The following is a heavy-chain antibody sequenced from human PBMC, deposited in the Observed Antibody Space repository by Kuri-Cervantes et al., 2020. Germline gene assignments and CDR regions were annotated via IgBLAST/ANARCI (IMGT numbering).Heavy chain of an antibody. CDR2: INHSGST. Sequence: SQTLSLTCAVYGGSFSGYYWSWVRQPPGKGLEWIGEINHSGSTNYNPSLKSRVTISVDTSKNQFSLKLSSVTAADTAVYYCARGRSPFDYWGQGTLVTVSS. CDR3: ARGRSPFDY. V-gene: IGHV4-34*01. CDR1: GGSFSGYY. J-gene: IGHJ4*02.